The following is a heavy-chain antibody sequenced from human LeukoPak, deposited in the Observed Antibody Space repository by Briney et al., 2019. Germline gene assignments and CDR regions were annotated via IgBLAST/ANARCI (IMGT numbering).Heavy chain of an antibody. J-gene: IGHJ4*02. D-gene: IGHD3-22*01. V-gene: IGHV4-4*07. CDR2: IYSSGST. Sequence: PSETLSLTCTVSGGSISSYYWSWIRQPAGQGLEWIGRIYSSGSTNYNPSIKSRVTMSVDTSKNQFSLGLSSVTAADTAMYYCASVSWGYYIDYWGQGTLVTVSS. CDR3: ASVSWGYYIDY. CDR1: GGSISSYY.